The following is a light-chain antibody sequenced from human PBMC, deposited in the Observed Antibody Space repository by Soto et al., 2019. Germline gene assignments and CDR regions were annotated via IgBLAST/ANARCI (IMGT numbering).Light chain of an antibody. J-gene: IGLJ1*01. CDR1: GSDIGSYNF. V-gene: IGLV2-14*01. CDR2: EVS. Sequence: QSALTQPASVPGSPGQSITISCTGTGSDIGSYNFVSWYQHHPGKAPKLMIYEVSNRPSGVSDRFSGSKSDNTASLSISGLQAEDEGDYYCYSYTSSSTYVFGTGTKVTVL. CDR3: YSYTSSSTYV.